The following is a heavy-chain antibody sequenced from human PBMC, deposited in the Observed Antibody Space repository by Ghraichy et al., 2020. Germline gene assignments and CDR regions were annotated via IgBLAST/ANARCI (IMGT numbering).Heavy chain of an antibody. Sequence: GGFLRLSCAASGFTFSSYWMSWVRQAPGKGLEWVANIKQDGSEKYYVDSVKGRFTISRDNAKNSLYLQMNSLRAEDTAVYYCARDGWIQLWLYYYYGMDVWGQGTTVTVSS. J-gene: IGHJ6*02. V-gene: IGHV3-7*03. CDR3: ARDGWIQLWLYYYYGMDV. D-gene: IGHD5-18*01. CDR1: GFTFSSYW. CDR2: IKQDGSEK.